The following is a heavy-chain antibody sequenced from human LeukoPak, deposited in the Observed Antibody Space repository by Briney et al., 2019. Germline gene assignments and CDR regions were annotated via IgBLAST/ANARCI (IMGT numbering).Heavy chain of an antibody. Sequence: GGSLRLSCVASGFTFSSYSMNWVRQAPGKGLEWVAVIWYDGSNKYYADSVKGRFTISRDNSKNTLYLQMNSLRAEDTAVYYCARERSGYGYYYGMDVWGQGTTVTVSS. D-gene: IGHD3-3*01. CDR1: GFTFSSYS. V-gene: IGHV3-33*08. CDR3: ARERSGYGYYYGMDV. CDR2: IWYDGSNK. J-gene: IGHJ6*02.